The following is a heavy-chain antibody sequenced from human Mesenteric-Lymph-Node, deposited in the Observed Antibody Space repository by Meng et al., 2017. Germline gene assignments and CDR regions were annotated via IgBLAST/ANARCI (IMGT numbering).Heavy chain of an antibody. J-gene: IGHJ4*02. V-gene: IGHV3-53*05. CDR3: AKDGGVGFTDFDY. CDR1: GFTVSSNY. Sequence: GESLKISCAASGFTVSSNYMSWVRQAPGKGLEWVSVIDAGGRSTYYADSVKGRFTISKDNSKNTVYLQMNSLRTEDTATYYCAKDGGVGFTDFDYWGQGTLVTVSS. D-gene: IGHD3-16*01. CDR2: IDAGGRST.